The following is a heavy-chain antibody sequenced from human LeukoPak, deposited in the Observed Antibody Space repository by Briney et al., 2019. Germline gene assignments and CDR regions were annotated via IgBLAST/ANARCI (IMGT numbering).Heavy chain of an antibody. D-gene: IGHD1-26*01. CDR3: ARGGSYLSAFDI. CDR2: INWNGGTT. CDR1: GFTDYG. V-gene: IGHV3-20*04. Sequence: PGGSLRLSCAASGFTDYGMSWVRQAPGKGLEWVSGINWNGGTTTYADSVKGRFTISRDNAKNSLYLQMNSLRAEDTAVYYCARGGSYLSAFDIWGQGTMVTVSS. J-gene: IGHJ3*02.